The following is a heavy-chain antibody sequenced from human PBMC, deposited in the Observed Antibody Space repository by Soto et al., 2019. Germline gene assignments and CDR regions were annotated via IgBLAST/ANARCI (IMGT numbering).Heavy chain of an antibody. CDR3: VRDCSGSGSVDY. J-gene: IGHJ4*02. Sequence: QVQLVESGGGVVQPGRSLRLSCAGSGFIFSNNAMHWVRQAPGKGLAWVAVISSDGGTKFYADFVKGRFTISRDNYKNTLYLQMSSLRPEDTAIYSCVRDCSGSGSVDYWGQGTVVTVSS. CDR2: ISSDGGTK. CDR1: GFIFSNNA. V-gene: IGHV3-30-3*01. D-gene: IGHD3-10*01.